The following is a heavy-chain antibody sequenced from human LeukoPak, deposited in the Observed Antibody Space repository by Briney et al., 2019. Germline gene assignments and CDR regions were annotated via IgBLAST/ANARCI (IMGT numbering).Heavy chain of an antibody. J-gene: IGHJ4*02. D-gene: IGHD1-26*01. Sequence: GGSLRLSCAASGFTFGSYTMSWVRQAPGKGLEWVSAISSSGGSTYYADSVKGRFTISRDNSKNTLYLQMNSLRAEDTAVYYCAKISGNYSYWGQGTLVTVSS. CDR1: GFTFGSYT. CDR3: AKISGNYSY. CDR2: ISSSGGST. V-gene: IGHV3-23*01.